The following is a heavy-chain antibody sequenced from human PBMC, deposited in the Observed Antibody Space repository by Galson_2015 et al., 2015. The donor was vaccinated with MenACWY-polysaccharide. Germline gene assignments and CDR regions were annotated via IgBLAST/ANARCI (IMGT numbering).Heavy chain of an antibody. D-gene: IGHD3-3*01. V-gene: IGHV3-30*18. CDR1: GFPFSTYG. CDR3: AKDRYYDFWIGSGGMDV. CDR2: ISYDGSNT. Sequence: SLRLSCAASGFPFSTYGMHWVRQAPGKGLEFVALISYDGSNTSYADSVKGRFTISRDNSKKTLYLQMNSLRAEDTAVYYCAKDRYYDFWIGSGGMDVWGRGTTVTVSS. J-gene: IGHJ6*02.